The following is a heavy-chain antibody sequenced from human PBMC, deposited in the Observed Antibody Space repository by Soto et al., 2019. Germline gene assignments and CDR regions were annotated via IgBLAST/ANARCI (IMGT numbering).Heavy chain of an antibody. J-gene: IGHJ4*02. D-gene: IGHD3-10*01. V-gene: IGHV4-34*01. CDR3: ARRRVPAAQITMVRGATFDY. CDR2: INHSGST. CDR1: GGSFSGYY. Sequence: SETLSLTCAVYGGSFSGYYWSWIRQPPGKGLEWIGEINHSGSTNYNPSLKSRVTISVDTSKNQFSLKLSSVTAADTAVYYCARRRVPAAQITMVRGATFDYWGQGTLVTVSS.